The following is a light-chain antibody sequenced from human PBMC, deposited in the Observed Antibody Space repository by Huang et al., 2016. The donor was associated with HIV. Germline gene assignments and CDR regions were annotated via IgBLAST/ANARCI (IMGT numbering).Light chain of an antibody. CDR1: QNHNRY. CDR2: GAS. CDR3: QQSYSAHT. Sequence: DIQMTQSPSSLSASIGDRVNFTCRASQNHNRYLNWYQHKPGTAPKLLIYGASTLQNGVPSRFSGSGSGTTFTLTINSLQPEDFVTYYCQQSYSAHTFGQGTKLDIK. J-gene: IGKJ2*01. V-gene: IGKV1-39*01.